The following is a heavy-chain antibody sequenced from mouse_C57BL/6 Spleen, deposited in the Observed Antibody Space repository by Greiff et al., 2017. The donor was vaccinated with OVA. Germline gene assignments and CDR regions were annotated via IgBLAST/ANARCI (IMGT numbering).Heavy chain of an antibody. V-gene: IGHV1-53*01. J-gene: IGHJ4*01. CDR3: ARGGTYAMDY. Sequence: QVHVKQSGTELVKPGASVKLSCKASGYTFTSYWMHWVKQRPGQGLEWIGNINPSNGGTNYNEKFKSKATLTVDKSSSTAYMQLSSLTSEDSAVYYCARGGTYAMDYWGQGTSVTVSS. CDR1: GYTFTSYW. CDR2: INPSNGGT.